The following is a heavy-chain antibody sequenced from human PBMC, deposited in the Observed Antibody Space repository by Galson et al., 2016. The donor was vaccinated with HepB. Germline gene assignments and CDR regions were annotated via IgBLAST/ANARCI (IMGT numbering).Heavy chain of an antibody. CDR1: GFTFSSYG. Sequence: SLRLSCAASGFTFSSYGMHWVRQAPGKGLEWVAVISYDGSNKYYADSVKGRFTISRDNSKNTLYLQMNSLRAEDTAVYYCARARYSSGLYNWFDPWGQGTLVTVSS. CDR3: ARARYSSGLYNWFDP. CDR2: ISYDGSNK. V-gene: IGHV3-30*03. D-gene: IGHD6-19*01. J-gene: IGHJ5*02.